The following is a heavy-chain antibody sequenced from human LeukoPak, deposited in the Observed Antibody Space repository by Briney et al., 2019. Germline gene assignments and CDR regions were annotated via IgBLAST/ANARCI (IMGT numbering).Heavy chain of an antibody. D-gene: IGHD5-24*01. V-gene: IGHV4-59*01. CDR3: ARDHREMATTDAFDI. Sequence: PSETLSLTCTVSGGSISSNCWGWLRPPPGQGLEWMGIINYSGSTNSNPSLNRRATITVDTSKNQFSLKLSSVTAADTAVYYCARDHREMATTDAFDIWGQGTMVTVSS. CDR2: INYSGST. CDR1: GGSISSNC. J-gene: IGHJ3*02.